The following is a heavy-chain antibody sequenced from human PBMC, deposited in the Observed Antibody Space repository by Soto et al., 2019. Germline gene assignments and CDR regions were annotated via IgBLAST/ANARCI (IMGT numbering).Heavy chain of an antibody. Sequence: QLQLQESGPGLVKPSETLSLTCTVSGGSISSSSYYWGWIRLPPGKGLEWIGRMYYSGRTYYNPSLKSRVTISVYTSKNQFSLKLISVTAADPAVYYCAALEYRNAFGYWGQGTLVTVCS. D-gene: IGHD6-6*01. CDR2: MYYSGRT. CDR1: GGSISSSSYY. V-gene: IGHV4-39*01. CDR3: AALEYRNAFGY. J-gene: IGHJ4*02.